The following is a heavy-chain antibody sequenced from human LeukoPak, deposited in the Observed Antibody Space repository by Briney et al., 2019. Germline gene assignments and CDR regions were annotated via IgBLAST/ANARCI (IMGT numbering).Heavy chain of an antibody. CDR3: ARQGPDHCSSTSCYLGARYYFDY. Sequence: SETLSLTCTVSGGSINSHYWSWIRQSPGKGLEWIGSIYYSGSTYYNPSLKSRVTISVDTSKNQFSLKLSSVTAADTAVYHCARQGPDHCSSTSCYLGARYYFDYWGQGILVTVSS. D-gene: IGHD2-2*01. CDR2: IYYSGST. V-gene: IGHV4-59*05. J-gene: IGHJ4*02. CDR1: GGSINSHY.